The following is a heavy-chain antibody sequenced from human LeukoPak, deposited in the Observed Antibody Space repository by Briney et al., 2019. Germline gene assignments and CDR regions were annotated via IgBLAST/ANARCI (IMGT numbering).Heavy chain of an antibody. J-gene: IGHJ4*02. D-gene: IGHD1-26*01. Sequence: RTSETLSLTCTVSGVSISSGGYYWSWIRQHPGKGLEWIGYIYYSGSTYYNPSLKSRVTISVDTSKNQFSLKLSSVTAADTAVYYCARGPRCWYSGSYYSARPCPNYFDYWGQGTLVTVSS. CDR3: ARGPRCWYSGSYYSARPCPNYFDY. CDR2: IYYSGST. V-gene: IGHV4-31*03. CDR1: GVSISSGGYY.